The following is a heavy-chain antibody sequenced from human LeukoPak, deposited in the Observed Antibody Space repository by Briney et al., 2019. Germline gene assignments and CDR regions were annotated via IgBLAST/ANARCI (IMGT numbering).Heavy chain of an antibody. V-gene: IGHV3-66*01. D-gene: IGHD2-15*01. CDR1: GFTVNSNY. CDR2: IYSGGST. J-gene: IGHJ2*01. Sequence: GGSLRLSCVASGFTVNSNYMFWVRQAPGKGLEWVSVIYSGGSTYYADPVKGRFTISRDNSKNTVYLQMNSLRVEDTAVYYCARASGGQDWYFDLWGRGTLVTVSS. CDR3: ARASGGQDWYFDL.